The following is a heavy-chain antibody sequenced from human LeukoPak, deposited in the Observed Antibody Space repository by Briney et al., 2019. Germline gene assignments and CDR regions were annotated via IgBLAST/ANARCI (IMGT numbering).Heavy chain of an antibody. CDR1: GYTFTSYC. J-gene: IGHJ6*02. V-gene: IGHV1-18*01. D-gene: IGHD1-26*01. Sequence: GASVHVSCKASGYTFTSYCISWVRQAPGQGLEWMGWISAYNGNTNYAQKLQGRVTITTDTSTSTAYMELRSLRSDDPAVYYCARLGIVGALDYYGMDVWGQGTTVTVSS. CDR2: ISAYNGNT. CDR3: ARLGIVGALDYYGMDV.